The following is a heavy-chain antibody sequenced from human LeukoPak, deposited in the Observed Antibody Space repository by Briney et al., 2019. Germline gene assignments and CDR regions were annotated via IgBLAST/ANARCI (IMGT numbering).Heavy chain of an antibody. D-gene: IGHD2-21*02. CDR3: ALAVVTATTLRYFDL. CDR2: IIPIFGIA. CDR1: GGTFGSYA. Sequence: SAKVSCKASGGTFGSYAISWVRQAPGQGLEWMGRIIPIFGIANYAQKFQGRVTITADKSTSTAYMELSSLRSEYTAVYYCALAVVTATTLRYFDLWGRGTLVTVSS. J-gene: IGHJ2*01. V-gene: IGHV1-69*04.